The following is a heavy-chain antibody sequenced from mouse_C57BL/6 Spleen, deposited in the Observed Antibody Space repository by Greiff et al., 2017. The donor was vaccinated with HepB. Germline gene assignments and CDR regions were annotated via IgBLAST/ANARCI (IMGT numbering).Heavy chain of an antibody. CDR1: GYTFTDYY. CDR3: ARWAPQVITTVVVPFDY. CDR2: INPNNGGT. J-gene: IGHJ2*01. D-gene: IGHD1-1*01. Sequence: EVQLQQSGPELVKPGASVKISCKASGYTFTDYYMNWVKQSHGKSLEWIGDINPNNGGTSYNQKFKGKATLTVDKSSSTAYMELRSLTSEDSAVYYCARWAPQVITTVVVPFDYWGQGTTLTVSS. V-gene: IGHV1-26*01.